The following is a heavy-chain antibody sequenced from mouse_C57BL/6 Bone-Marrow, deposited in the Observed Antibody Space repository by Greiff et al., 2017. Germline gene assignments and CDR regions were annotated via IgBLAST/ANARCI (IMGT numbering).Heavy chain of an antibody. Sequence: EVHLVESEGGLVQPGSSMKLSCTASGFTFSDYYMAWVRQVPEKGLEWVANINYDGSSTYYLDSLKSRFIISRDNAKNILYLQMSSLKSEDTATYYCARDMTTVVATHYYAMDYWGQGTSGTVAS. V-gene: IGHV5-16*01. CDR2: INYDGSST. D-gene: IGHD1-1*01. J-gene: IGHJ4*01. CDR1: GFTFSDYY. CDR3: ARDMTTVVATHYYAMDY.